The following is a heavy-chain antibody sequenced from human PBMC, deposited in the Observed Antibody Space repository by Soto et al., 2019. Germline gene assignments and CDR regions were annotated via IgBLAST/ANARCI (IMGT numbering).Heavy chain of an antibody. D-gene: IGHD3-10*01. Sequence: GGSLRLSCAASGFTFSSYAMSWVRQAPGKGLEWVSAISGSSGSTYYADSVKGRFTISRDNSKNTLYLQMNSLRAEDTAVYYCAKDRLGWEVREDWFDPWGQGTLVTVSS. V-gene: IGHV3-23*01. CDR3: AKDRLGWEVREDWFDP. J-gene: IGHJ5*02. CDR1: GFTFSSYA. CDR2: ISGSSGST.